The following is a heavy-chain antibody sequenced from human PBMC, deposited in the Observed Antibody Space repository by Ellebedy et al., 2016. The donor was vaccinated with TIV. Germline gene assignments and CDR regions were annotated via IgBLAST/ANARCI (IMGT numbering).Heavy chain of an antibody. V-gene: IGHV5-51*01. CDR1: GYSFTSYW. CDR3: ARPDKGGIAVVYHAFDI. D-gene: IGHD6-19*01. J-gene: IGHJ3*02. CDR2: IYPGDSDT. Sequence: GESLKISCKGSGYSFTSYWIGWVRQMPGKGLEWMGIIYPGDSDTRYSPSFQGQVTISADKSISTAYLQWSSLKASDTAMYYCARPDKGGIAVVYHAFDIWGQGTMVTVSS.